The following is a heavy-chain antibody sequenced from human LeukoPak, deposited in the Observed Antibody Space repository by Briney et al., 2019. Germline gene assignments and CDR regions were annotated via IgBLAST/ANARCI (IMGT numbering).Heavy chain of an antibody. D-gene: IGHD3-3*01. CDR1: GGSFSGYH. CDR2: IYYSGST. CDR3: ASSRLNEWLPDAFDI. Sequence: PSETLSLTCAVYGGSFSGYHWSWIRQPPGKGLEWIGYIYYSGSTNYNPSLKSRVTISVDTSKNQFSLKLSSVTAADTAVYYCASSRLNEWLPDAFDIWGQGTMVTVSS. V-gene: IGHV4-59*01. J-gene: IGHJ3*02.